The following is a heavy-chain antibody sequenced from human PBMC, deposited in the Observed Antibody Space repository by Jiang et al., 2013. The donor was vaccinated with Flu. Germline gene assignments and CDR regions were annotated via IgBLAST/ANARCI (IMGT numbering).Heavy chain of an antibody. CDR2: IYYSGST. V-gene: IGHV4-39*01. J-gene: IGHJ2*01. D-gene: IGHD6-25*01. Sequence: GPGLVKPSETLSLTCTVSGGSISSSSYYWGWIRQPPGKGLEWIGSIYYSGSTYYNPSLKSRVTISVDTSKNQFSLKLSSVTAADTAVYYCARRPRPAWYFDLWGRGTLVTVSS. CDR3: ARRPRPAWYFDL. CDR1: GGSISSSSYY.